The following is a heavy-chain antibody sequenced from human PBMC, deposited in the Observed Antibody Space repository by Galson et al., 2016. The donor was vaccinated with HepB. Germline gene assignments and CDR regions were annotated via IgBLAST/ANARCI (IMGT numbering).Heavy chain of an antibody. CDR2: FYRRETT. D-gene: IGHD4-17*01. Sequence: ETLSLTCAVSGYSISSGYYWGWIRQSPGKGLEWIASFYRRETTYYASSLKSRVTISVDTSKNQFPLKLSSVTAADTAVYYCARAGTTVTTHYYYLDSWGQGTLVTVSP. CDR1: GYSISSGYY. J-gene: IGHJ4*02. V-gene: IGHV4-38-2*01. CDR3: ARAGTTVTTHYYYLDS.